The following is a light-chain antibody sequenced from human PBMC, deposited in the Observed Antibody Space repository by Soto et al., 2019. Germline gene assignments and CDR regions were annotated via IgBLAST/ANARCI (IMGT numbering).Light chain of an antibody. CDR3: QQYNSYPWT. V-gene: IGKV1-5*03. J-gene: IGKJ1*01. CDR2: KAS. Sequence: DIQMTQSPSTLSASVGDRVTITCRASQSISSWLAWYQQKPGKAPKLLIYKASSVESGVPSRFSGSGSGTEFTLTISSLQPDDCATYYCQQYNSYPWTFGQGTKVEIK. CDR1: QSISSW.